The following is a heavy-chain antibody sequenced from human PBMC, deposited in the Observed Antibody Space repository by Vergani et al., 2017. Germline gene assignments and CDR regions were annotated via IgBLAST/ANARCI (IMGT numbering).Heavy chain of an antibody. V-gene: IGHV4-39*07. Sequence: QLQLPESGPGLVKPSETLSLTCTVSGGSISSSSYYWGWIRQPPGKGLEWIGSIYYSGSTYYNPSLKSRVTISVDTSKNQFSLKLASVTAADTAVYYCARDVRGTDYRDYDGLFDYWGQGTLVTVSS. CDR2: IYYSGST. CDR1: GGSISSSSYY. CDR3: ARDVRGTDYRDYDGLFDY. D-gene: IGHD4-17*01. J-gene: IGHJ4*02.